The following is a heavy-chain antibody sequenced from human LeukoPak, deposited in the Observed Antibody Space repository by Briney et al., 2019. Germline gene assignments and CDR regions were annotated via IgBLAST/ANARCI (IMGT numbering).Heavy chain of an antibody. Sequence: GGSLRLSCAASGFTFRNHGMHWVRQAPGKGLEWVSLIYSAGSTYYADSVKGRFTISRDNSKNTLYLQMNSLRAEDTAVYYCARKTPRFGDYDYWGQGTLVTVSS. CDR2: IYSAGST. J-gene: IGHJ4*02. CDR1: GFTFRNHG. V-gene: IGHV3-66*01. CDR3: ARKTPRFGDYDY. D-gene: IGHD2-15*01.